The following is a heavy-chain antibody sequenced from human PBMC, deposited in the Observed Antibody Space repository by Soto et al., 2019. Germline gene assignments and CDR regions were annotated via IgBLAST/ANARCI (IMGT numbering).Heavy chain of an antibody. CDR3: ARGHIVVVPAAHYYYYGMDV. J-gene: IGHJ6*02. CDR2: IIPIFGTA. D-gene: IGHD2-2*01. CDR1: GGTFSSYA. Sequence: ASVKVSCKASGGTFSSYAISWVRQAPGQGLEWMGGIIPIFGTANYAQKFQGRVTITADKSTSTAYMELSSLRSEDTAVYYCARGHIVVVPAAHYYYYGMDVWGQGTTVTAP. V-gene: IGHV1-69*06.